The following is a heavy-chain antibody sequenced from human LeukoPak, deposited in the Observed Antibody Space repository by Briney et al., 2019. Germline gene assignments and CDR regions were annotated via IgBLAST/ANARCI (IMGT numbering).Heavy chain of an antibody. CDR3: ARLRYFDWLLLYYFDY. CDR1: GGSISSGGYY. J-gene: IGHJ4*02. V-gene: IGHV4-30-2*01. D-gene: IGHD3-9*01. CDR2: IYHSGST. Sequence: PSQTLSLTCTVSGGSISSGGYYWSWIRQPPGKGLEWIGYIYHSGSTYYNPSLKSRVTISVDRSKNQFSLKLSSVTAADTAVYYCARLRYFDWLLLYYFDYWGQGTLVTVSS.